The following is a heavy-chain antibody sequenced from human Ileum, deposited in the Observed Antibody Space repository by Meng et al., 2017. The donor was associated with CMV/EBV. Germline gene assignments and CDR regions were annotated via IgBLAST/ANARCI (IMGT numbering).Heavy chain of an antibody. CDR3: ARGPLNTDHYYDY. Sequence: VSGGSISGSSSYWGWIRQPPGEGPEWIGSIYYSGNTYYNPSLKSPVTMSVDTSKNQFSLQLRSVTAADTAVYYCARGPLNTDHYYDYWGQGTLVTVSS. J-gene: IGHJ4*02. CDR2: IYYSGNT. D-gene: IGHD4-11*01. CDR1: GGSISGSSSY. V-gene: IGHV4-39*07.